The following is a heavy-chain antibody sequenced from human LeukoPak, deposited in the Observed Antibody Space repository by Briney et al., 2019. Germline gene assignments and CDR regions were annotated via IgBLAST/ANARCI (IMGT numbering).Heavy chain of an antibody. V-gene: IGHV3-21*01. J-gene: IGHJ4*02. CDR1: GFTFSSYS. CDR3: ARDVIPTVVTPGFDY. CDR2: ISSSSSYI. D-gene: IGHD4-23*01. Sequence: PGGSLRLSCAASGFTFSSYSMNWVRQAPGKGLEWVSSISSSSSYIYYADSVKGRFTISRDNAKNSLYLQMNSLRAEDTAEYYCARDVIPTVVTPGFDYWGQGTLVTVSS.